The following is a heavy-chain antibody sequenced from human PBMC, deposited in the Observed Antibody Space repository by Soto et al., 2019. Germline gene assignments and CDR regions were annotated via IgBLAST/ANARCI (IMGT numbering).Heavy chain of an antibody. Sequence: GASVKVSCKASGYTFTSYGISWVRQAPGQGLEWMGWISAYNGNTNYAQKLQGRVTMTTDTSTSTAYMELRSLRSDDTAVYYCARWFRRRCSSTSCYLISYYYYMDVWGKGTTVTVSS. CDR1: GYTFTSYG. J-gene: IGHJ6*03. D-gene: IGHD2-2*01. CDR3: ARWFRRRCSSTSCYLISYYYYMDV. CDR2: ISAYNGNT. V-gene: IGHV1-18*01.